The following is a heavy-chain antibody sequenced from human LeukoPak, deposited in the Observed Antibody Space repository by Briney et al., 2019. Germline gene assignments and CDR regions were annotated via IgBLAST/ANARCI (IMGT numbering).Heavy chain of an antibody. CDR3: ARGSLGAPNAFDI. CDR1: GFSFSSYD. Sequence: GGSLRLSCAASGFSFSSYDMRWVRQTTGEGLEWVSAIGTAGDPYYAGSVKGRFTISRENSQNSFYLQMNSLMAGDTAVYYCARGSLGAPNAFDIWGQGTMVTVSS. CDR2: IGTAGDP. V-gene: IGHV3-13*05. J-gene: IGHJ3*02. D-gene: IGHD1-26*01.